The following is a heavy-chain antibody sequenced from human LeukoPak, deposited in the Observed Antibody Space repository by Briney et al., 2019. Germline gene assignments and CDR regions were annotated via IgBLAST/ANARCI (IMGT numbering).Heavy chain of an antibody. V-gene: IGHV5-51*01. CDR3: ARHIVVVTAHDAFDI. D-gene: IGHD2-21*02. CDR1: GYSFTSYW. J-gene: IGHJ3*02. Sequence: GESLKISCKGSGYSFTSYWIGWVRQMPGKGLEWMGIIYPGDSDTRYSPSFQGQVTISADKSISTAYLQWSSLKASDTAMYYCARHIVVVTAHDAFDIRGQGTTVTVSS. CDR2: IYPGDSDT.